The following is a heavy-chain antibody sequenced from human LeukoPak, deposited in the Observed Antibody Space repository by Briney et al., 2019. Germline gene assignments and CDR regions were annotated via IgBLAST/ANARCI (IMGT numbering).Heavy chain of an antibody. J-gene: IGHJ5*02. CDR3: ARGEYSSSWYP. D-gene: IGHD6-13*01. CDR2: IYSGGST. Sequence: GGSLRLSCAASGFTVSSNYMSWVRQAPGKGLEWVSVIYSGGSTYYADSVKGRFTISRDNSKNTLYLQMNSLRAEDTAVYYCARGEYSSSWYPWGQGTLVTVSS. CDR1: GFTVSSNY. V-gene: IGHV3-53*01.